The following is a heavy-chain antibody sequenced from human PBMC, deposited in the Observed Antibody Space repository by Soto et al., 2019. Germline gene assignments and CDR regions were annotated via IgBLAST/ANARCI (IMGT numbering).Heavy chain of an antibody. CDR1: GYTFTNYG. J-gene: IGHJ2*01. CDR3: ARLAAGAADWYFDL. V-gene: IGHV1-18*01. Sequence: QVPLVQSGDEVKKPGASVKVSCKASGYTFTNYGISWVRQAPGQGLEWMGWISAYNRNTNYAQKLQGRVTMTTDTSTSTAYLEPGSLRSDDTAVYYCARLAAGAADWYFDLWGRGTLVTVSA. CDR2: ISAYNRNT. D-gene: IGHD6-13*01.